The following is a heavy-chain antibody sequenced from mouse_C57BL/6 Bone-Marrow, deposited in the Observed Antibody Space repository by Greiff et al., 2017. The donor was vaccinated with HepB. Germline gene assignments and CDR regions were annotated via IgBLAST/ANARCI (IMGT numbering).Heavy chain of an antibody. V-gene: IGHV1-82*01. D-gene: IGHD2-4*01. Sequence: QVQLKQSGPELVKPGASVKISCKASGYAFSSSWMNWVKQRPGKGLEWIGRIYPGDGDTNYNGKFKGKATLTADKSSSTAYMQLSSLTSEDSAVYFCARPIYYDYAFAYWGQGTLVTVSA. CDR1: GYAFSSSW. CDR3: ARPIYYDYAFAY. CDR2: IYPGDGDT. J-gene: IGHJ3*01.